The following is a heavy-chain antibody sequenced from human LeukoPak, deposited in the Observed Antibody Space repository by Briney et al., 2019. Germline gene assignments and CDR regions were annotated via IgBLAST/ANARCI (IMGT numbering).Heavy chain of an antibody. J-gene: IGHJ3*02. CDR2: IYYSGST. Sequence: SETLSLTCTVSGGSISSSSYYWGWIRQPPGKGLEWIGSIYYSGSTYYNPSLKSRVTISVDTSKNQFSLKLSSVTAADTAVYYCASANYYDSSGYAFDIWGQGTMVTVSS. CDR1: GGSISSSSYY. D-gene: IGHD3-22*01. CDR3: ASANYYDSSGYAFDI. V-gene: IGHV4-39*07.